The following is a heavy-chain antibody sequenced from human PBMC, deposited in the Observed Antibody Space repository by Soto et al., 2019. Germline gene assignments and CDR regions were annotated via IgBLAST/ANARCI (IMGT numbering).Heavy chain of an antibody. J-gene: IGHJ6*02. V-gene: IGHV3-33*01. D-gene: IGHD5-12*01. CDR3: ARDHRGYSIYYFGMDV. CDR1: GFSFSTFG. Sequence: GGSLRLSCAASGFSFSTFGMNWVRQAPGKGLEWVAVIWYDGSNRYYADSVKGRFTISRDNSRNTLYLQMSSLRAEDTAVHYCARDHRGYSIYYFGMDVWGQGTTVTVSS. CDR2: IWYDGSNR.